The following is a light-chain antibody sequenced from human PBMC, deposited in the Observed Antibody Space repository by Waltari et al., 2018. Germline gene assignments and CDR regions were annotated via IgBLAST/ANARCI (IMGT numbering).Light chain of an antibody. V-gene: IGKV3-15*01. J-gene: IGKJ4*01. CDR2: GAS. CDR1: QSVSSN. CDR3: QQYNDWPPLT. Sequence: ETVMTQSPATLSVSPGERATLSCRASQSVSSNLAWYQQKPGQPPRLLIYGASTRATGIPARFSGSGSRTEFTLTISSLQSEDFAVYYCQQYNDWPPLTFGGGTKVEIK.